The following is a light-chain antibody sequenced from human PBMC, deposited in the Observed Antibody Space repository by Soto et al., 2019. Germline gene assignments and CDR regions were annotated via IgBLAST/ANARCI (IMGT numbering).Light chain of an antibody. CDR2: GAS. CDR1: HSVSSNS. J-gene: IGKJ5*01. Sequence: EIVLTQSPGTLSLSPGERASLSCRASHSVSSNSLAWYQQKPGQAPRLLIYGASSRATGIPDRFSGSGSGTDFTLTISRLEPEDFAVYYCQQYGSSPITFGQGTRLEIK. CDR3: QQYGSSPIT. V-gene: IGKV3-20*01.